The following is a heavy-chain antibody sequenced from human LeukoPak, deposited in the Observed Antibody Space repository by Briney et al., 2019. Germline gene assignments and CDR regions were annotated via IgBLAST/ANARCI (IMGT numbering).Heavy chain of an antibody. V-gene: IGHV3-48*03. CDR2: ISSSGSTI. CDR1: GFTFSSYE. D-gene: IGHD5-18*01. CDR3: ARSRQLWTHFDY. Sequence: GGSLRLSCAASGFTFSSYEMNWVRQAPGKGLEWVSYISSSGSTIYYAGSVKGRFTISRDNAKNSLYLQMNSLRAEDTAVYYCARSRQLWTHFDYWGQGTLVTVSS. J-gene: IGHJ4*02.